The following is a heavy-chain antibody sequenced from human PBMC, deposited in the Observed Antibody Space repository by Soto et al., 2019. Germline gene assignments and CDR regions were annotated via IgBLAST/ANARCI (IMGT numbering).Heavy chain of an antibody. CDR2: IYHSGST. J-gene: IGHJ3*02. V-gene: IGHV4-38-2*01. Sequence: SETLSLTCAVSGYSISSGYYWGWIRQPPGKGLEWIGSIYHSGSTYYNPSLKSRVTISVDTSKNQFSLKLSSVTAADTAVYYCARRTTHWSGYYRAAAFDIWGQGTMVTVSS. CDR3: ARRTTHWSGYYRAAAFDI. D-gene: IGHD3-3*01. CDR1: GYSISSGYY.